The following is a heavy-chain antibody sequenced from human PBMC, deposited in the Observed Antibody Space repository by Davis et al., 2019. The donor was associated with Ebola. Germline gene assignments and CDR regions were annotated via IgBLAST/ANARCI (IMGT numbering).Heavy chain of an antibody. CDR3: AREYCSGGSCYGYFQH. CDR2: IIPIFGTA. CDR1: GGTFSSYA. J-gene: IGHJ1*01. V-gene: IGHV1-69*13. D-gene: IGHD2-15*01. Sequence: SVKVSCKASGGTFSSYAISWVRQAPGQGLEWMGGIIPIFGTANYAQKFQGRVTITADESTSTAYMELSSLRSEDTAVYYCAREYCSGGSCYGYFQHWGQGTLVTVSS.